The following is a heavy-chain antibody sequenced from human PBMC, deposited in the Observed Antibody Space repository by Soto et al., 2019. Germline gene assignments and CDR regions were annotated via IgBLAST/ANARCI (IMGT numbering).Heavy chain of an antibody. CDR3: ARHEGPQLAPDY. CDR1: GYSFTNYW. Sequence: PGESLKISCKGFGYSFTNYWIAWVRQMPGKGLEWMGIIYPGDSDTRKSPSFQGQVTISVDKSISTAYLQWRSLKASDTAMYYCARHEGPQLAPDYWGQGTLVTVSS. D-gene: IGHD2-2*01. V-gene: IGHV5-51*01. J-gene: IGHJ4*02. CDR2: IYPGDSDT.